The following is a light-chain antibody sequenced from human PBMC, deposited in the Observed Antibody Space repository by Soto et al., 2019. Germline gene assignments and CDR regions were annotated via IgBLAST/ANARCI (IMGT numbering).Light chain of an antibody. J-gene: IGKJ2*01. CDR3: QRVHNYPVT. V-gene: IGKV1-9*01. Sequence: DIQLTQSPSFLSASVGDRVTITCRASQDIGKNLAWYQQKPGKAPRLLIYTPSTLQSGVPSRFSGTASGTEFPLTISSLQPEDFASYYCQRVHNYPVTFGQVTKLEIK. CDR2: TPS. CDR1: QDIGKN.